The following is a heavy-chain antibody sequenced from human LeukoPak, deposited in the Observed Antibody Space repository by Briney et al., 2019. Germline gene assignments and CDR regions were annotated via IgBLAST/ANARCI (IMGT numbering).Heavy chain of an antibody. J-gene: IGHJ4*02. D-gene: IGHD3-22*01. Sequence: SETLSLTCAVYGGSFSGYYWSWIRQSPGKGLEWIGEINHSGSTNYNPSLKSRVTISVDTSKNQSSLKLSSVTAADTAVYYCAGPSSGYYPRSYFDYWGQGTLVTVSS. CDR3: AGPSSGYYPRSYFDY. V-gene: IGHV4-34*01. CDR2: INHSGST. CDR1: GGSFSGYY.